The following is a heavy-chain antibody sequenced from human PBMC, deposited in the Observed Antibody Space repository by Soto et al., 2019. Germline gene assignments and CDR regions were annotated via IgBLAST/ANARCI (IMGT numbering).Heavy chain of an antibody. CDR2: ISSSSSYI. D-gene: IGHD6-13*01. Sequence: EVQLVESGGGLVKPGGSLRLSCAASGFTFSSYSMNWVRQAPGKGLEWVSSISSSSSYIYYADSVKGRFTISRDNAKNSLYLQMNSLRAEDTAVYYCARDLGAYSSSLPLQIDDYYYYYGMDVWGQGTTVTVSS. V-gene: IGHV3-21*01. J-gene: IGHJ6*02. CDR3: ARDLGAYSSSLPLQIDDYYYYYGMDV. CDR1: GFTFSSYS.